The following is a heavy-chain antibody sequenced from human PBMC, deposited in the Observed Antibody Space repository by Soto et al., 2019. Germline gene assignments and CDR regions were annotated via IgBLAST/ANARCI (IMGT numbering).Heavy chain of an antibody. V-gene: IGHV4-59*01. D-gene: IGHD2-21*02. CDR2: IYYSGST. J-gene: IGHJ5*02. Sequence: SETLSLTCTVSGGSISSYYWIWIRQPPGKGLEWIGYIYYSGSTNYNPSLKSRVTISVDTSKNQFSLKLSSVTAADTAVYYCAREPLCGGVCYDHWLDPWGQGTLVTVSS. CDR1: GGSISSYY. CDR3: AREPLCGGVCYDHWLDP.